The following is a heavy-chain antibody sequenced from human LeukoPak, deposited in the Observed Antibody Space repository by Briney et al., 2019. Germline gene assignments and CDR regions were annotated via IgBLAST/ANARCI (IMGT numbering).Heavy chain of an antibody. CDR3: ARYSTTSFDY. V-gene: IGHV5-51*01. D-gene: IGHD5/OR15-5a*01. CDR1: GHSFINYW. J-gene: IGHJ4*02. CDR2: IYPGDSHT. Sequence: GESLKISCKGPGHSFINYWIAWVRQMPGKGLEWMGIIYPGDSHTRYSPSFQGQVTISADMSIDTAYLQWSSLRASDTAMYYCARYSTTSFDYWGQGTLVTVSS.